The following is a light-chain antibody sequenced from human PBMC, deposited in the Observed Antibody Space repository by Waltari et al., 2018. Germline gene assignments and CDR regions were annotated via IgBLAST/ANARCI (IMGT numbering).Light chain of an antibody. Sequence: QSALTQPASVSGSPGQSITLSCPGSTSLVGGQNLVSSYRQFPNKAPQLIIHEGTRRPSGVSSRFSASKSGNTASLTISGLQAEDEALYFCSSYARSDNSVLFGGGTQLSVL. CDR3: SSYARSDNSVL. CDR2: EGT. CDR1: TSLVGGQNL. J-gene: IGLJ2*01. V-gene: IGLV2-23*01.